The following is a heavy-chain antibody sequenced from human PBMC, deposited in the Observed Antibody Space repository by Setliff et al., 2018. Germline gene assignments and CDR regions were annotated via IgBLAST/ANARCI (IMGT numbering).Heavy chain of an antibody. V-gene: IGHV4-34*01. J-gene: IGHJ4*02. D-gene: IGHD3-22*01. CDR3: ARSRYYDSSGNNYGLDY. Sequence: SETLSLTCDIKGGAVSGFYWGWIRQTPGKDLEWIGEISHNGRVSSSPSLKSRVTISVDRAKNHFSLKLTSVTAADTAVYYCARSRYYDSSGNNYGLDYWGQGTLVTVSS. CDR1: GGAVSGFY. CDR2: ISHNGRV.